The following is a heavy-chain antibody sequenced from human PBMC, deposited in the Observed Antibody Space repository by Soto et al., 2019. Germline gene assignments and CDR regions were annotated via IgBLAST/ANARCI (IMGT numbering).Heavy chain of an antibody. CDR1: GCSISSGCYS. J-gene: IGHJ4*02. D-gene: IGHD3-9*01. V-gene: IGHV4-30-2*01. Sequence: PSETLSLTWAPSGCSISSGCYSLRWIRQPPGKGLEWIGYIYHSGSTYYNPSLKSRVTISVDRSKNEFSLKLSSVTAADTAVYYCARAHYDILTGSLYYFDYWGQGTLVTVSS. CDR3: ARAHYDILTGSLYYFDY. CDR2: IYHSGST.